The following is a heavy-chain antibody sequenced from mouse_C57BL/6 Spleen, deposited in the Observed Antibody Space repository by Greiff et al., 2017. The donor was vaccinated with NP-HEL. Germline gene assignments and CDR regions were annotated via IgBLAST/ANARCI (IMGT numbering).Heavy chain of an antibody. J-gene: IGHJ2*01. D-gene: IGHD1-1*01. CDR2: IYPRSGNT. CDR1: GYTFTSYG. V-gene: IGHV1-81*01. CDR3: ARRYSPFDY. Sequence: QVQLQQSGAELARPGASVKLSCKASGYTFTSYGISWVKQRTGQGLEWIGEIYPRSGNTYYNEKFKGKATLTADKSSSTAYMELRSLTSEDSAVYFCARRYSPFDYWGQGTTRTVSS.